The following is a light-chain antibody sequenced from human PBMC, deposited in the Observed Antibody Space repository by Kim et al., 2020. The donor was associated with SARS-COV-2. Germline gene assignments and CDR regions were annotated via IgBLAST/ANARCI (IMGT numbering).Light chain of an antibody. CDR1: QSVSSY. CDR2: DAS. CDR3: QQRGNWPWT. Sequence: EIVLTQSPATLSLSPGERAALSCRASQSVSSYLAWYQLKPGQAPRLLIYDASNRATGIPARFSGSGSGTDFTLTISSLEPEDFAVYCCQQRGNWPWTFGQGTKVDIK. J-gene: IGKJ1*01. V-gene: IGKV3-11*01.